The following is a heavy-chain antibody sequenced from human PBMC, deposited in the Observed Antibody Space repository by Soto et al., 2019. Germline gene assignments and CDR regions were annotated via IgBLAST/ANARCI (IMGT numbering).Heavy chain of an antibody. J-gene: IGHJ4*02. Sequence: EVQLVESGGNLVQPGGSLRLSCAASGFTFTTYWMSWVRQAPGKGLEWVANIKQDGSEKYYVDSVKGRFTISRDNAKNSVYLQMNSLRAEGTALYYCASRRGDYWGQGTLVTVSS. V-gene: IGHV3-7*05. CDR1: GFTFTTYW. CDR2: IKQDGSEK. D-gene: IGHD1-26*01. CDR3: ASRRGDY.